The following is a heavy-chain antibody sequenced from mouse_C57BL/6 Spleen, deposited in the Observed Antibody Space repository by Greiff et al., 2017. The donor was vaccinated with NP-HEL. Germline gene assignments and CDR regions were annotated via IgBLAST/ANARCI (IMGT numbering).Heavy chain of an antibody. CDR3: ARKGEDSSGYDY. CDR2: IDPSDSET. D-gene: IGHD3-2*02. CDR1: GYTFTSYW. J-gene: IGHJ2*01. Sequence: VKLQQPGAELVRPGSSVKLSCKASGYTFTSYWMHWVKQRPIQGLEWIGNIDPSDSETHYNQKFKDKATLTVDKSSSTAYMQLSSLTSEDSAVYYCARKGEDSSGYDYWGQGTTLTVSS. V-gene: IGHV1-52*01.